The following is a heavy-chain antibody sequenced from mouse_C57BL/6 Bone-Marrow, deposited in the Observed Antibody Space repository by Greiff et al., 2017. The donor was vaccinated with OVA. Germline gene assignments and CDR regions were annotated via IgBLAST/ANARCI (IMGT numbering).Heavy chain of an antibody. CDR1: GYAFSSSW. J-gene: IGHJ2*01. Sequence: VQLVESGPELVKPGASAKISCKASGYAFSSSWMNWVKQRPGKGLEWIGRIYPGDGDTNYNGKFKGKATLTADKSSSTAYMQLSSLTSEDSAVYFCARHEDGYYASYFDYWGQGTTLTVSS. V-gene: IGHV1-82*01. CDR3: ARHEDGYYASYFDY. CDR2: IYPGDGDT. D-gene: IGHD2-3*01.